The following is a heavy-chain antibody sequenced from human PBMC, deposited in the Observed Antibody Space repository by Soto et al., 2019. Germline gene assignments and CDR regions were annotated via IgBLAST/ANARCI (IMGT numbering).Heavy chain of an antibody. V-gene: IGHV1-69*01. D-gene: IGHD6-19*01. Sequence: QVQLVQSGAEVKKPGSSVKVSCKASGGTFSSYAISWVRQAPGQGLEWMGGIIPIFGTANYAQKFQGRVTINADETTSTAYMEMGSLRSEDTAVYYCARVPAVAGGYFDYWGQGTLVTVSS. CDR2: IIPIFGTA. CDR1: GGTFSSYA. J-gene: IGHJ4*02. CDR3: ARVPAVAGGYFDY.